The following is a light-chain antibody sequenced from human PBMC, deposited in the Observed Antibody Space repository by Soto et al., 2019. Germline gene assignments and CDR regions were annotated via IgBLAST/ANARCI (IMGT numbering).Light chain of an antibody. J-gene: IGLJ1*01. CDR3: EACDDSLNGFV. CDR2: TNN. CDR1: SSNIGSNT. Sequence: QSVLTQPPSASGAPGQRVTISCSGSSSNIGSNTVNWYQQLPGTAPKLLIYTNNQRPSGVRDRFSGSRSGTSASLAISGLQSEDEADYYCEACDDSLNGFVFGTGTKVTVL. V-gene: IGLV1-44*01.